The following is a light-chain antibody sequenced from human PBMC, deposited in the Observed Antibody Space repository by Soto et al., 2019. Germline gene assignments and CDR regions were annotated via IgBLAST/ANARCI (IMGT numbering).Light chain of an antibody. V-gene: IGKV1-33*01. CDR3: QQSDKLPLT. Sequence: DNQMTQSPSSLSASVGDRVTITCQASQGIAKYLHWYQQKPGKAPKLLISHASKVQTGVPSRFSGSGSWTDFTLTISSLQPEYIVTYFCQQSDKLPLTFGGGTKVEIK. CDR1: QGIAKY. CDR2: HAS. J-gene: IGKJ4*02.